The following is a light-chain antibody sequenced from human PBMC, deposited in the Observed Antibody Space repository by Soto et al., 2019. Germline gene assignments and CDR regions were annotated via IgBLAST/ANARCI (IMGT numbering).Light chain of an antibody. CDR3: QQRTTWPT. CDR2: DVS. CDR1: QSVNSS. V-gene: IGKV3-11*01. Sequence: EIVLTQSPATLSLSPGDRATLSCRASQSVNSSLAWFQQKPGQAPRLLIYDVSRRATAIPARFSGSGSGTDFTLTISSLEPEDFAVYYCQQRTTWPTFGGGTKVEIK. J-gene: IGKJ4*01.